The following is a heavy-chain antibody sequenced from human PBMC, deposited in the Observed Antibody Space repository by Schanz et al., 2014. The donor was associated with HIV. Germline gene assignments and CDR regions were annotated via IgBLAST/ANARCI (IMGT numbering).Heavy chain of an antibody. J-gene: IGHJ4*02. CDR3: ARGDTWPGGASDY. CDR2: SSTSNTDT. Sequence: QVQLVQSGSEVKNHGASVNVSCKTSGYTFSNYGVTWVRQAPGRGLTWMGWSSTSNTDTKTAHWLRGRPPMTTETSANTAYLELRSLRSDDTAVYYCARGDTWPGGASDYWGQGTLVIVSS. V-gene: IGHV1-18*01. CDR1: GYTFSNYG. D-gene: IGHD3-16*01.